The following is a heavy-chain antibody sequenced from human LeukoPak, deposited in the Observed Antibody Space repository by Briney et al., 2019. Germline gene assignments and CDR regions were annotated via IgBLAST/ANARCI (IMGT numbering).Heavy chain of an antibody. V-gene: IGHV3-30*04. CDR3: ARDLLDTAMVFDY. D-gene: IGHD5-18*01. J-gene: IGHJ4*02. CDR2: ISYDGSNK. Sequence: GGSLRLSCAASGFTFSSYAMHWVRQAPGKGLEWVAVISYDGSNKYYADSVKGRFTISRDNSKNTLYLQMNSLRAEDTAAYYCARDLLDTAMVFDYWGQGTLVTVSS. CDR1: GFTFSSYA.